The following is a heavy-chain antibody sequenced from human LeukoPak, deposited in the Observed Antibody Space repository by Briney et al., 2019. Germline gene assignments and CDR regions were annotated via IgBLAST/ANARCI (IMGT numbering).Heavy chain of an antibody. CDR1: GFTFSSYW. Sequence: RGSLRLSCAASGFTFSSYWMSWVRQAPGKGLEWVANIKQDGSEKYYVDSVKGRFTISRDNAKNSLYLQMNSLRAEDTAVYYCAREEGNYYDSSGYSSLSAFDIWGQGTMVTVSS. D-gene: IGHD3-22*01. V-gene: IGHV3-7*01. CDR3: AREEGNYYDSSGYSSLSAFDI. CDR2: IKQDGSEK. J-gene: IGHJ3*02.